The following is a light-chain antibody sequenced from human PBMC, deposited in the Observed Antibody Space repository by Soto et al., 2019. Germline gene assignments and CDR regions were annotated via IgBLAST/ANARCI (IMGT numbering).Light chain of an antibody. J-gene: IGLJ2*01. V-gene: IGLV2-23*01. Sequence: QSALTQPASVSGSPGQSITISCTGSSSDVGRYNIVSWYQQHPGKAPKLMIYEGSQRPSGVSDRFSGSKSGNTASLTISGLQADDEADYYCCSYAGDRDLIFGGGTKLTVL. CDR2: EGS. CDR3: CSYAGDRDLI. CDR1: SSDVGRYNI.